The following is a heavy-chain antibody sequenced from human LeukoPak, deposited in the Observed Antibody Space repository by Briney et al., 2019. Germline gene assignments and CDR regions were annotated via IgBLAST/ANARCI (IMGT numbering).Heavy chain of an antibody. J-gene: IGHJ2*01. CDR3: AKVHSGYDFNWYFDL. D-gene: IGHD5-12*01. CDR1: GFTFDDYA. V-gene: IGHV3-9*01. Sequence: GGSLRLSCAASGFTFDDYAMHWVRQAPGKGLEWVSDISWNSGSIGYADSVKGRFTISRDNAKNPLYLQMNSLRAEDTALYYCAKVHSGYDFNWYFDLGDRGTLVTVSS. CDR2: ISWNSGSI.